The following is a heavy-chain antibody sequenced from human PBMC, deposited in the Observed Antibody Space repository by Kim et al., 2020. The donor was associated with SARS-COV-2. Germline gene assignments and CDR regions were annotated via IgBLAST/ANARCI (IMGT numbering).Heavy chain of an antibody. CDR3: AAVPVLIVGAPG. V-gene: IGHV1-58*01. D-gene: IGHD1-26*01. J-gene: IGHJ4*02. Sequence: NYAQKFQERVTITRDMSTSTAYMELSSLRSEDTAVYYCAAVPVLIVGAPGWGQGTLVTVSS.